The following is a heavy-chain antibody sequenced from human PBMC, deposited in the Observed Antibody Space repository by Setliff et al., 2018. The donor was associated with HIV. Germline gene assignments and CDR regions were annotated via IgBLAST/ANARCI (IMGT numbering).Heavy chain of an antibody. CDR2: INHSGST. D-gene: IGHD3-22*01. V-gene: IGHV4-34*01. Sequence: PSETLSLTCAVYGGSFNGYYWSWIRQPPGKGLEWIGEINHSGSTNYNPSLKSRVAISVDTSKNQFSLKLSSVTAADTALYYCARLGRAIDRGGYSLRFDYWGQGTLVTVSS. CDR3: ARLGRAIDRGGYSLRFDY. J-gene: IGHJ4*02. CDR1: GGSFNGYY.